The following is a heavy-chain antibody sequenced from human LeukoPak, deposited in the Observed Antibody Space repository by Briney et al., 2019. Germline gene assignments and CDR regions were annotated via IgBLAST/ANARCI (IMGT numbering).Heavy chain of an antibody. Sequence: ASVKVSCKASGYTFTSYDINWVRQATGQGLEWMGWMNPNSGNTGYAQKFQGRVTMTRNTSISTAYMELRSLRSEDTAVYYCARHYYGSGRSCGFDYWGQATLVTVSS. CDR2: MNPNSGNT. V-gene: IGHV1-8*01. CDR3: ARHYYGSGRSCGFDY. J-gene: IGHJ4*02. D-gene: IGHD3-10*01. CDR1: GYTFTSYD.